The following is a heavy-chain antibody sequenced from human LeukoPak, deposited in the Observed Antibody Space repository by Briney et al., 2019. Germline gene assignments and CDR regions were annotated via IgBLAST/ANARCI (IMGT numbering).Heavy chain of an antibody. D-gene: IGHD2-21*02. J-gene: IGHJ6*03. CDR1: GGSISSYY. V-gene: IGHV4-34*01. CDR3: ARGRSGSYPHIVVVTAIRHRMGYYYYYMDV. Sequence: SETLSLTCTVSGGSISSYYWSWTRQPPGKGLEWIGEINHSGSTNYNPSLKSRVTISVDTSKNQFSLKLSSVTAADTAVYYCARGRSGSYPHIVVVTAIRHRMGYYYYYMDVWGKGTTVTVSS. CDR2: INHSGST.